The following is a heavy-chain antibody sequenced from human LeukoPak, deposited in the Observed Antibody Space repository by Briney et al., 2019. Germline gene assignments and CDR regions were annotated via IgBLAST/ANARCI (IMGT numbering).Heavy chain of an antibody. CDR3: ATDLRSPTLDY. CDR2: MNPNSGNT. D-gene: IGHD4-17*01. CDR1: GYTFTSYD. J-gene: IGHJ4*02. V-gene: IGHV1-8*01. Sequence: ASVKVSCKASGYTFTSYDINWVRQATGQGLEWMGWMNPNSGNTGYAQKFQGRVTMTEDTSTDTAYMELSSLRSEDTAVYYCATDLRSPTLDYWGQGTLVTVSS.